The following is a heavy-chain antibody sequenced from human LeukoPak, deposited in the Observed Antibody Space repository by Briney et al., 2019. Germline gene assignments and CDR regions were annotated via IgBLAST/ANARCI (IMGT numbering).Heavy chain of an antibody. CDR1: GFTFSSSD. CDR2: ISGSGTGT. Sequence: PGGSLRLSCAASGFTFSSSDMSWVRQAPGKGLYWVSAISGSGTGTYYADSVKGRFTISRDNSKNTLYLQMNSLRAEDTAVYYCAKEGGTGTRFDYWGQGTLVTVSS. J-gene: IGHJ4*02. CDR3: AKEGGTGTRFDY. V-gene: IGHV3-23*01. D-gene: IGHD1-7*01.